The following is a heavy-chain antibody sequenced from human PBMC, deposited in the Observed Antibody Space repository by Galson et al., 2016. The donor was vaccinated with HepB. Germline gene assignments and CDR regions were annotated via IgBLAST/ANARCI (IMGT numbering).Heavy chain of an antibody. V-gene: IGHV3-7*01. CDR3: AGGGGWLIQY. Sequence: SLRLSCAASGFTFSTYWMNWVRQAPGKGLEWVANIKQDGSEKNYVDSVKGRFTISRDNAKNSLYLQMSSLRAEDTAVYYCAGGGGWLIQYWGQGALVTVSS. D-gene: IGHD6-19*01. J-gene: IGHJ4*02. CDR1: GFTFSTYW. CDR2: IKQDGSEK.